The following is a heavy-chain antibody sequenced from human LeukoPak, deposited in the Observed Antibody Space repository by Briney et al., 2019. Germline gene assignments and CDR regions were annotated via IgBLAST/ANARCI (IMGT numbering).Heavy chain of an antibody. J-gene: IGHJ4*02. D-gene: IGHD5-24*01. V-gene: IGHV4-61*02. Sequence: SETLSLTCTVSGGSISSGSYYWTWIRRPAGKGLEWIGRIYTTGSTNYSPSLKSRVTISVDTSKNQFSLKLSSVTAADTAVYYCARAWQWLPLDYWGQGTLVTVSS. CDR1: GGSISSGSYY. CDR2: IYTTGST. CDR3: ARAWQWLPLDY.